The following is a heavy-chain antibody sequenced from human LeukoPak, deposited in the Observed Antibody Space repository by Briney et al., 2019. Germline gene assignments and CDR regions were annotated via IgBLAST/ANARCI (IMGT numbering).Heavy chain of an antibody. V-gene: IGHV4-59*01. Sequence: SETLSLTCTVSGGSISSYYWSWIRQPPGKGLEWIGYIYSSGSTNYNPSLKSRVTISVDTSKNQFSLKLSSVTAADTAVYYCARFSSGYYSPNAFDIWGQGTVVTVSS. CDR3: ARFSSGYYSPNAFDI. J-gene: IGHJ3*02. CDR1: GGSISSYY. CDR2: IYSSGST. D-gene: IGHD3-22*01.